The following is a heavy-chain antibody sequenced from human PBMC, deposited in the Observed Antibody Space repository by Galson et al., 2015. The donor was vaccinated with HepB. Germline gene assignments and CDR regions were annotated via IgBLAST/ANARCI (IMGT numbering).Heavy chain of an antibody. CDR2: IYYDGAT. D-gene: IGHD5-12*01. V-gene: IGHV4-39*01. Sequence: ETLSLTCTVSGGSINSISYFWGWIRQPPGKELEWIGRIYYDGATYYNPSLNSRLTISVDTSKNQFSLKLSSVTAADTAVYYCARLSGSDGGWYFDYWGQGALVTVSS. CDR1: GGSINSISYF. CDR3: ARLSGSDGGWYFDY. J-gene: IGHJ4*02.